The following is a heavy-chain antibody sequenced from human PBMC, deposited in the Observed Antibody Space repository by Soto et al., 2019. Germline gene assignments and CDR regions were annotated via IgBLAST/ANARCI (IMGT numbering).Heavy chain of an antibody. Sequence: EVQLLESGGGLVQPGGSLRLSCVASGFTFSSYAMSWVRQAPGKGLEWVSAISGSGGSTYYADSVKGRFTISRDNSKNPLYLQMNSLRAEDTAVYYCAKDLQGFGEPIDYWGQGTLVTVSS. CDR2: ISGSGGST. D-gene: IGHD3-10*01. V-gene: IGHV3-23*01. J-gene: IGHJ4*02. CDR1: GFTFSSYA. CDR3: AKDLQGFGEPIDY.